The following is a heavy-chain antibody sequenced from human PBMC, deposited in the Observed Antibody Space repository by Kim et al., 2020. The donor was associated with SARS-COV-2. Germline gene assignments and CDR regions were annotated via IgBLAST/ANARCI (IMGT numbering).Heavy chain of an antibody. Sequence: AISVERRITIDPDTSKNQFSLQMNSVAPEDTAVYYCARDLHYSGPLAGFDSWGQGTLVTVSS. D-gene: IGHD3-10*01. V-gene: IGHV6-1*01. CDR3: ARDLHYSGPLAGFDS. J-gene: IGHJ4*02.